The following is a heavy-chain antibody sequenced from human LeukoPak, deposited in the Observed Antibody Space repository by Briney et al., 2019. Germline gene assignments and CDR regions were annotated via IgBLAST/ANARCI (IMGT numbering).Heavy chain of an antibody. Sequence: PSGTLCLTCTVSGGSISSSSYYWGWIRQPPGKGLEWIGSIYYSGSTYYNPSLKSRVTISVDTSKNQFSLKLSSVTAADTAVYYCARDLSAVGAFDIWGQGTMVTVSS. CDR3: ARDLSAVGAFDI. V-gene: IGHV4-39*07. CDR1: GGSISSSSYY. CDR2: IYYSGST. J-gene: IGHJ3*02. D-gene: IGHD4-23*01.